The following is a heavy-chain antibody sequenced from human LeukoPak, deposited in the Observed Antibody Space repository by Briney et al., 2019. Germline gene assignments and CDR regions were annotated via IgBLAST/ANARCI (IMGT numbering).Heavy chain of an antibody. CDR1: GGSISSGNFY. V-gene: IGHV4-30-4*01. J-gene: IGHJ5*02. Sequence: SETLSLTCTVSGGSISSGNFYWSWIRQPPGKGLEWIGYIFYLGSTYYNLSLKSRVTMSVDTSKNQFSLKLRSVTAADTAVYYCARKYPDHWFDPWGQGTLVTVSS. CDR3: ARKYPDHWFDP. CDR2: IFYLGST. D-gene: IGHD2/OR15-2a*01.